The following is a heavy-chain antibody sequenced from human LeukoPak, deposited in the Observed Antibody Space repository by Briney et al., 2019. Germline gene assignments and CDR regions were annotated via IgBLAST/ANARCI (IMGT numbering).Heavy chain of an antibody. CDR1: GFTFSSYA. Sequence: PGGSLRLSCAASGFTFSSYAMSWVRQAPGKGLGWVSAISGSGGSTYYADSVKGRFTISRDNSKNTLYLQMNSLRAEDTAVYYCAKGGIDFWSGYYFSYWGQGTLVTVSS. D-gene: IGHD3-3*01. CDR2: ISGSGGST. CDR3: AKGGIDFWSGYYFSY. V-gene: IGHV3-23*01. J-gene: IGHJ4*02.